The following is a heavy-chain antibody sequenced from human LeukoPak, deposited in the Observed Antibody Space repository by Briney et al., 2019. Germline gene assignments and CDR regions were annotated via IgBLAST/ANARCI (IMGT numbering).Heavy chain of an antibody. CDR3: AASGLSRFGF. V-gene: IGHV3-23*01. D-gene: IGHD2/OR15-2a*01. CDR1: GFTFSSYA. CDR2: FSGSGGST. J-gene: IGHJ4*02. Sequence: GSLRLSCAASGFTFSSYAMSWVRQAPGKGLEWVSAFSGSGGSTYYADSMKGRFTISRDNSKNTLYLQMNNLRAEDTAVYYCAASGLSRFGFWGQGTLVTVSS.